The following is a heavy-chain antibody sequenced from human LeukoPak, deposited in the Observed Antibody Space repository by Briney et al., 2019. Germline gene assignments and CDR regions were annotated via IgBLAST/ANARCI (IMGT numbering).Heavy chain of an antibody. J-gene: IGHJ3*02. Sequence: GGSLRLSCAASGFTVSSNYMSWVRQAPGKGLEWVSVIYSGGSTYYADSVKGRFTISRDNSKNTLYLQMNSLRAEDTAVYYCARGDGGNPNAGAFDIWGQGTMVTVSS. CDR3: ARGDGGNPNAGAFDI. D-gene: IGHD4-23*01. CDR1: GFTVSSNY. V-gene: IGHV3-53*01. CDR2: IYSGGST.